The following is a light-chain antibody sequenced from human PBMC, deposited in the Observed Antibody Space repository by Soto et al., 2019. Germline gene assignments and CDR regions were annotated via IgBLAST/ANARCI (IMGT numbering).Light chain of an antibody. CDR3: QQRTDWPRT. V-gene: IGKV3-11*01. CDR2: GAS. Sequence: EIVLTQSPATLSLSPGERATLSCRASQSVSSYLAWYQQRPGQAPRLLIYGASNRATGIPARFSGSGSGTAFTLTISSLEAEDFAVYYCQQRTDWPRTFGQGTRLEIK. J-gene: IGKJ5*01. CDR1: QSVSSY.